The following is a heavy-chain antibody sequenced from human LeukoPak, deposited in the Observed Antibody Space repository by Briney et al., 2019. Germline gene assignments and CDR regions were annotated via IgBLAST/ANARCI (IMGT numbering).Heavy chain of an antibody. CDR3: ARRDYGSGSYPFDY. V-gene: IGHV4-34*01. CDR1: GGSFSGYY. Sequence: SETLSLTCAVYGGSFSGYYWSWIRQPPGKGLEWIGEINHSGSTNYNPSLKSRVTISVDTSKNQFSLKLSSVTAADTAVYYCARRDYGSGSYPFDYWGQGILVTVSS. CDR2: INHSGST. J-gene: IGHJ4*02. D-gene: IGHD3-10*01.